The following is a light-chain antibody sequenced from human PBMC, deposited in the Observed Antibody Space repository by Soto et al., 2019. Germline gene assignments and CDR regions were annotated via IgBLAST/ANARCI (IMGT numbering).Light chain of an antibody. CDR1: QDITNY. V-gene: IGKV1-33*01. J-gene: IGKJ5*01. Sequence: DIQMTQSPSSLSASVGDRVTITCQASQDITNYLNWYQQKPGKAPNLLIYGASNLATGVPSRFSGSGSGTDFTFTISSLQAEDIGTYFCQQYDSVFTFGQGTRLEIK. CDR3: QQYDSVFT. CDR2: GAS.